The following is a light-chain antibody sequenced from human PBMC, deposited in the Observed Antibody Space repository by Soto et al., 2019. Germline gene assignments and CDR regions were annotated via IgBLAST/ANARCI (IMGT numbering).Light chain of an antibody. CDR1: FNDVGGYSY. CDR2: EVY. J-gene: IGLJ3*02. CDR3: SSYGGNNNLV. V-gene: IGLV2-8*01. Sequence: QSALTQPPSASGSPGQSVTISCTGTFNDVGGYSYVSWYQQHPGKDPKVIIYEVYKRPSGVPDRFSGSKSGKTASLTVSGLQVDDEADYYCSSYGGNNNLVFGGGTKLTVL.